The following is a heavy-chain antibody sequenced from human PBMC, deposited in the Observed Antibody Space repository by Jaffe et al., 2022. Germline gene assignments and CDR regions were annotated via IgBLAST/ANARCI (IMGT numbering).Heavy chain of an antibody. D-gene: IGHD4-17*01. CDR1: GFTFSSYS. V-gene: IGHV3-21*01. J-gene: IGHJ4*02. Sequence: EVQLVESGGGLVKPGGSLRLSCAASGFTFSSYSMNWVRQAPGKGLEWVSSISSSSSYIYYADSVKGRFTISRDNAKNSLYLQMNSLRAEDTAVYYCAREQELGRENKMTTVTTFDYWGQGTLVTVSS. CDR2: ISSSSSYI. CDR3: AREQELGRENKMTTVTTFDY.